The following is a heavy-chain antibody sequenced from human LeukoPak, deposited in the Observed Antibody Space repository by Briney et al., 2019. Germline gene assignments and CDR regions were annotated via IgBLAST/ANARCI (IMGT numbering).Heavy chain of an antibody. Sequence: PGGSLRLSCAASGFTFSSYAMSWVRQAPGKGLEWVSAISGSGGSTYYADSVKGRFTISRDNSKNTLYLQMNSLGAEDTAVYYCAKSPRYYYDSSGYYDYWGQGTLVTVSS. D-gene: IGHD3-22*01. CDR3: AKSPRYYYDSSGYYDY. CDR2: ISGSGGST. V-gene: IGHV3-23*01. CDR1: GFTFSSYA. J-gene: IGHJ4*02.